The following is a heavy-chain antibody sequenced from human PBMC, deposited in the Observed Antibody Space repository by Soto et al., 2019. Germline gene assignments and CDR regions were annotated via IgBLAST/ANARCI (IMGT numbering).Heavy chain of an antibody. CDR2: FSRSSSFI. Sequence: PGGSLRLSCAASGFTFSTYRMNWVRQAPGKGLEWVASFSRSSSFIYYADSVKVRFTISTDTAKNSPYLPMNSLRAEATAVYYFAIDVFSPPSACIDVWGQGTTGTVSS. V-gene: IGHV3-21*01. CDR1: GFTFSTYR. D-gene: IGHD2-2*01. J-gene: IGHJ6*02. CDR3: AIDVFSPPSACIDV.